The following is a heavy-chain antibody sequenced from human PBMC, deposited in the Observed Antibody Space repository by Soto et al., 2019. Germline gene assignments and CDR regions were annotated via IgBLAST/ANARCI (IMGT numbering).Heavy chain of an antibody. Sequence: TSETLSLTCTVSGDSITSSSFHWGWIRQPPGKGLEWIGSISYSGSTYYNPSLKSRVTISVDTSKNQFSLRLSSVTAADTAVYYCARHSYYYGSTYGCWLDPWGQGALVTVSS. CDR3: ARHSYYYGSTYGCWLDP. V-gene: IGHV4-39*01. D-gene: IGHD3-10*01. CDR2: ISYSGST. J-gene: IGHJ5*02. CDR1: GDSITSSSFH.